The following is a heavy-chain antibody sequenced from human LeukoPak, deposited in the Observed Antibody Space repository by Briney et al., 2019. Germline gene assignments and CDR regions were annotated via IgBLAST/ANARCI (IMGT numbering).Heavy chain of an antibody. CDR3: ARPTHPWLVSASIPFFDY. D-gene: IGHD6-19*01. CDR1: GFTFSSYA. J-gene: IGHJ4*02. CDR2: ISYDGSNK. Sequence: GRSLRLSCAASGFTFSSYAMHWVRQAPGKGLEWVAVISYDGSNKYYADSVKGRFTISRDNAKNSLYLQMNSLRAEDTAVYYCARPTHPWLVSASIPFFDYWGQGTLVTVSS. V-gene: IGHV3-30-3*01.